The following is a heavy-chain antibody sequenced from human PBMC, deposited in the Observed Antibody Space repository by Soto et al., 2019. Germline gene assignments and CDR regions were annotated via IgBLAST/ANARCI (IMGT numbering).Heavy chain of an antibody. CDR2: ISWNSGSI. CDR3: AKGPSVVITPYGAFDI. V-gene: IGHV3-9*01. D-gene: IGHD3-22*01. Sequence: GGSLRLSCAASGFTFDDYAMHWVRQAPGKGLEWVSGISWNSGSIGYADSVKGRFTISRDNAKNSLYLQMNSLRAEDTALYYCAKGPSVVITPYGAFDIWGQGTMVTVSS. J-gene: IGHJ3*02. CDR1: GFTFDDYA.